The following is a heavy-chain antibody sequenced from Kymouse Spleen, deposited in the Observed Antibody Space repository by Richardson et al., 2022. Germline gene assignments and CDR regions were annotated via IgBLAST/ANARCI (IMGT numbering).Heavy chain of an antibody. CDR1: GGSFSGYY. V-gene: IGHV4-34*01. CDR3: ARCGVRGVGDY. J-gene: IGHJ4*02. D-gene: IGHD3-10*01. CDR2: INHSGST. Sequence: QVQLQQWGAGLLKPSETLSLTCAVYGGSFSGYYWSWIRQPPGKGLEWIGEINHSGSTNYNPSLKSRVTISVDTSKNQFSLKLSSVTAADTAVYYCARCGVRGVGDYWGQGTLVTVSS.